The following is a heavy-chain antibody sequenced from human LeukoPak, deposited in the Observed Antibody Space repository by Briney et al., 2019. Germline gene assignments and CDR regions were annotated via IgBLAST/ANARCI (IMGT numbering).Heavy chain of an antibody. D-gene: IGHD4-17*01. CDR2: INAGNGNT. Sequence: GASVKVSCKASGYTFTSYAMHWVRQAPGQRLEWMGWINAGNGNTKYSQKFQGRVTMTRDTSTSTVYMELSSLRSEDTAVYYCARIFTVTTLDYWGQGTLVTVSS. V-gene: IGHV1-3*01. CDR3: ARIFTVTTLDY. CDR1: GYTFTSYA. J-gene: IGHJ4*02.